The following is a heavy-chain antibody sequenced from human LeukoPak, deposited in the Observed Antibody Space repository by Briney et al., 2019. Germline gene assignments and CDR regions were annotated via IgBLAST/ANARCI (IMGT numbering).Heavy chain of an antibody. D-gene: IGHD2-15*01. CDR2: ISSSSSAI. J-gene: IGHJ4*02. V-gene: IGHV3-48*02. Sequence: GGSLRLSCAASGFTFSRFGMNWVRQAPGEGLEWISYISSSSSAIYYADSVKGRFTISRDNAKNSLYLQMSSLRDEDTAVYYCAQKGGTDHWGQGTLVTVSS. CDR1: GFTFSRFG. CDR3: AQKGGTDH.